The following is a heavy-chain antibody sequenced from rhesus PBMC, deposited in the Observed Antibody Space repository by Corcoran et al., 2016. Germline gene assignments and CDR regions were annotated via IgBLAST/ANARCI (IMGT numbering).Heavy chain of an antibody. D-gene: IGHD1-44*02. CDR2: IEGNSAST. CDR3: AREREDGLDS. V-gene: IGHV4-73*01. CDR1: GGSISGYY. Sequence: QVKLQQWGEGLVKPSETLSLTCAVYGGSISGYYWSWLRPPPGKGLEWIGNIEGNSASTNYNPSLKNRVTISKDTSKNQFSLKLSSVTAADTAVYYCAREREDGLDSWGQGVVVTVSS. J-gene: IGHJ6*01.